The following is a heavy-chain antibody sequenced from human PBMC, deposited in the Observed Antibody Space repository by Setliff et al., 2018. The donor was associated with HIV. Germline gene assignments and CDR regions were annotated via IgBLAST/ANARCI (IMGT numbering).Heavy chain of an antibody. CDR1: GYTFTGYF. V-gene: IGHV1-2*02. CDR2: INPYSGVT. D-gene: IGHD3-10*01. J-gene: IGHJ5*02. Sequence: ASVKVSCKASGYTFTGYFLHWVRQAPGQGLEWMGWINPYSGVTKYAQKFQGRVTMTRDTSISTAYMELSRLRSDDTAVYYCARDVGVRGVIITVSWFDPWGQGTPVTVSS. CDR3: ARDVGVRGVIITVSWFDP.